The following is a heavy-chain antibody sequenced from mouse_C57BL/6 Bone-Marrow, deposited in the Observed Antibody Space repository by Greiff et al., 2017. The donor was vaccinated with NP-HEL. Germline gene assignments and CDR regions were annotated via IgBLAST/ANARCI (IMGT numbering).Heavy chain of an antibody. D-gene: IGHD2-4*01. J-gene: IGHJ3*01. Sequence: EVQLQESGGGLVKPGGSLKLSCAASGFTFSDYGMHWVRQAPEKGLEWVAYISSGSSTIYYAETVKGRFTISRDNAKNTLFLQMTSLRSEDTAMYYCARNDYDPAWFAYWGRGTLVTVSA. CDR3: ARNDYDPAWFAY. CDR2: ISSGSSTI. CDR1: GFTFSDYG. V-gene: IGHV5-17*01.